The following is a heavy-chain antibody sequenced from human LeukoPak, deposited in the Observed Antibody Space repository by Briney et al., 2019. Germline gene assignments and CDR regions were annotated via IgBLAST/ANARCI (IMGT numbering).Heavy chain of an antibody. CDR1: GYTFTGYY. CDR3: ARREMGPGSSGYKYYFDY. D-gene: IGHD3-22*01. Sequence: ASVKVSCKASGYTFTGYYMHWVRQAPGQGLEWMGWINPNSGGTNYTQKFQGRVTMTRDTSISTAYMELSRLRSDDTAVFYYARREMGPGSSGYKYYFDYWGQGTLVTVSS. V-gene: IGHV1-2*02. CDR2: INPNSGGT. J-gene: IGHJ4*02.